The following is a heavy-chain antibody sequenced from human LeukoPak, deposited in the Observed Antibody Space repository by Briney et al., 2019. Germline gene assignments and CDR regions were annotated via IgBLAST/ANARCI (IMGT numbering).Heavy chain of an antibody. CDR1: GFCLNSYT. J-gene: IGHJ6*03. D-gene: IGHD6-6*01. CDR2: ISSTRTYI. Sequence: PGGSLRLSCPPSGFCLNSYTMKWVRRAPGNRLEWVSSISSTRTYIYYADSLKGRFTISRDNAQNSLFLQMNSLRAEDTAVYYCARDYSSSSFRVLDYYYMDVWGKGTTVTVS. V-gene: IGHV3-21*01. CDR3: ARDYSSSSFRVLDYYYMDV.